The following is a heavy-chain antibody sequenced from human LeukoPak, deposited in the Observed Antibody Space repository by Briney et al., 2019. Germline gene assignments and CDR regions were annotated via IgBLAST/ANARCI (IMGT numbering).Heavy chain of an antibody. Sequence: SETLSLTCTVSGGSISSSSYHWGWIRQPPGKGLEWIGSMYYSGSTCYNPSLKSRVTVSVDTSKNQFSLNLSSVTAADTAVYYCARISIVVVPAYFDYWGQGTLVTVSS. V-gene: IGHV4-39*01. CDR1: GGSISSSSYH. CDR2: MYYSGST. J-gene: IGHJ4*02. CDR3: ARISIVVVPAYFDY. D-gene: IGHD2-2*01.